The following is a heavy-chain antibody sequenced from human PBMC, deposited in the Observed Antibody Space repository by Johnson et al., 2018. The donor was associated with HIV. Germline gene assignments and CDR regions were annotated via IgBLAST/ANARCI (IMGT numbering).Heavy chain of an antibody. CDR3: AKERGYSYGRGAFDI. V-gene: IGHV3-53*01. J-gene: IGHJ3*02. CDR2: IYNDGNT. CDR1: GFTVSSNY. D-gene: IGHD5-18*01. Sequence: EVQLVESGGGLIQPGGSLRLSCAASGFTVSSNYMSWVRHAPGKGLEWVSVIYNDGNTYYADSVKGRFTISRDNSKNTLYLQMNSLRAEDTAVYYCAKERGYSYGRGAFDIWGQGTMVTVSA.